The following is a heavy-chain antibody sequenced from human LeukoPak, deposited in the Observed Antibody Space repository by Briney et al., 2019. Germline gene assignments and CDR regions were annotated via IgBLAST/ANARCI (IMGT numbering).Heavy chain of an antibody. J-gene: IGHJ4*02. V-gene: IGHV3-7*01. CDR3: AKDGDGYHN. CDR1: GFTFSRDW. D-gene: IGHD3-9*01. Sequence: GGSLRLSCAASGFTFSRDWMSWVRQAPGKGLEWVANIKEDGSAQYYADSVKGRFTISRDNTNNSLYLQMNSLTAEDTAMYYCAKDGDGYHNWGQGALVTVSS. CDR2: IKEDGSAQ.